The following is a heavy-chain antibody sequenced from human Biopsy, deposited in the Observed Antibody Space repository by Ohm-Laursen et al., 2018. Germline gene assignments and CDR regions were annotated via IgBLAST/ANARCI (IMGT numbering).Heavy chain of an antibody. V-gene: IGHV1-2*02. CDR3: ALQSVAQMKNFDY. CDR2: ISPKSGGT. Sequence: ASVKVSCKASGFSFTGYHIHWVRQAPGQGLEWMGWISPKSGGTNYAQKFQGNITMTKNTSMSTAYMEMSRLRSDDTAVYYCALQSVAQMKNFDYWGQGTLVTVSS. J-gene: IGHJ4*02. D-gene: IGHD6-19*01. CDR1: GFSFTGYH.